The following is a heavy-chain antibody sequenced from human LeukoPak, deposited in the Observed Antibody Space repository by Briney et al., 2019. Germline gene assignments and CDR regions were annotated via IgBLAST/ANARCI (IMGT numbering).Heavy chain of an antibody. J-gene: IGHJ2*01. Sequence: SETLSLTCTVSGGSISSYYWSWIRQPPGKGLEWIGYIYYSGSTNYNPSLKSRVTISVDTSKNQFSLKLSSVTAADTAVYYCARGHDSGDYDIYWYFDLWGRGTLVSVSS. D-gene: IGHD4-17*01. CDR3: ARGHDSGDYDIYWYFDL. V-gene: IGHV4-59*12. CDR2: IYYSGST. CDR1: GGSISSYY.